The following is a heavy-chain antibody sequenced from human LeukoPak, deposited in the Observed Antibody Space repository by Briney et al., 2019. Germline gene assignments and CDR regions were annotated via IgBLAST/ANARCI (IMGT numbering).Heavy chain of an antibody. CDR3: ARRQYYDSSGYWYYFDY. CDR1: GGSINNYY. V-gene: IGHV4-59*08. CDR2: IYYSGST. Sequence: PSETLSLTRTVSGGSINNYYWSWIRQPPGQGLEWIGHIYYSGSTYYSPSLNSRVTISVDTSKNQFSLNLSSVTAADTAVYYCARRQYYDSSGYWYYFDYWGRGTLVTVSS. D-gene: IGHD3-22*01. J-gene: IGHJ4*02.